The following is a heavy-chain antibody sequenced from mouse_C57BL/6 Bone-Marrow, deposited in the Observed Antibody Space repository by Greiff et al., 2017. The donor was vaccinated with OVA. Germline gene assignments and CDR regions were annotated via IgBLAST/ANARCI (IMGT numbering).Heavy chain of an antibody. V-gene: IGHV1-15*01. Sequence: QVQLQQSGAELVRPGASVTLSCKASGYTFTDYDMHWVKQTPVHGLEWIGAIDPETGGSASNQKFKGKAILTADKSSSTADRELRSLTSEDSAVYYCTRYGYDYDEGYAMDYWGQGTSVTVSS. J-gene: IGHJ4*01. CDR2: IDPETGGS. CDR3: TRYGYDYDEGYAMDY. CDR1: GYTFTDYD. D-gene: IGHD2-4*01.